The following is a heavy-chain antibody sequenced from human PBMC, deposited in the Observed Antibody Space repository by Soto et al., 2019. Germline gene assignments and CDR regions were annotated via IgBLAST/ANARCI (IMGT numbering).Heavy chain of an antibody. CDR1: GGSFSNYY. CDR3: GRGRGYSNAWGSYYSGMDV. D-gene: IGHD6-19*01. CDR2: INHNGST. V-gene: IGHV4-34*01. J-gene: IGHJ6*02. Sequence: QVQLQQWGAGLLKPSETLSLTCAIYGGSFSNYYWNWIRQPPGKGLEWMGKINHNGSTNYSPYLKSRLTSSVATSKYQFSLKLISVPAADTAVYFCGRGRGYSNAWGSYYSGMDVWGQGTTVTVSS.